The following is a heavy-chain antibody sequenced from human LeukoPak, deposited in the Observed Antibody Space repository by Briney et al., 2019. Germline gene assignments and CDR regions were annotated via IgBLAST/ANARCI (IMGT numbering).Heavy chain of an antibody. J-gene: IGHJ4*02. CDR1: GFTFSSYA. CDR3: AKDLGGPGYDFWSGYSPLGY. CDR2: ISYDGSNK. D-gene: IGHD3-3*01. Sequence: TGGSLRLSCAASGFTFSSYAMSWVRQAPGKGLEWVAVISYDGSNKYYADSVKGRFTISRDNSKNTLYLQMNSLRAEDTAVYYCAKDLGGPGYDFWSGYSPLGYWGQGTLVTVSS. V-gene: IGHV3-30*18.